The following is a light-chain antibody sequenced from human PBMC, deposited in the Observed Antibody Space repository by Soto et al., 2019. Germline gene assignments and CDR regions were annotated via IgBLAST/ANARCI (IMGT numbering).Light chain of an antibody. CDR1: QSIRNF. CDR3: QQLSRWLT. Sequence: ETVLTQSPATLSLSPGERATLSCRASQSIRNFLAWYQQKPGQAPRLLIYDTSNRATGIPARFSGSGSGTDFTLTISSLEPEDCAVYYCQQLSRWLTFGGGTKVEIK. V-gene: IGKV3-11*01. J-gene: IGKJ4*01. CDR2: DTS.